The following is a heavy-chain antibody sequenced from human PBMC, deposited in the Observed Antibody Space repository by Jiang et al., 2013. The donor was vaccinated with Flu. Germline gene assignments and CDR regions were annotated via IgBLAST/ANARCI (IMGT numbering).Heavy chain of an antibody. Sequence: LKISCMSSGYSFTSYWIDWVRQMPGKGLEWMGTIYPGDSDTRYSPSFQGQVTISADKSISTAYLQWSSLKASDTAMYYCARHERGYSSGWGVNYWGQGTLVTVSS. V-gene: IGHV5-51*01. CDR3: ARHERGYSSGWGVNY. CDR2: IYPGDSDT. D-gene: IGHD6-19*01. J-gene: IGHJ4*02. CDR1: GYSFTSYW.